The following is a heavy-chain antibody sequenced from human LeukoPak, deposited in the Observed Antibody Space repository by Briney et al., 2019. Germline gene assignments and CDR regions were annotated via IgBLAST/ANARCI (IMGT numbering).Heavy chain of an antibody. CDR3: ARDEPDYSNFS. J-gene: IGHJ4*02. Sequence: PSETLSLTCTVSGYSISSGYYWGWIRQPPGKGLEWIGSIYHSGSTFDNPSLKSRVTISVDTSKNQFSLKLSSVTAADTAVYYCARDEPDYSNFSWGQGTLVTVSS. D-gene: IGHD4-11*01. V-gene: IGHV4-38-2*02. CDR1: GYSISSGYY. CDR2: IYHSGST.